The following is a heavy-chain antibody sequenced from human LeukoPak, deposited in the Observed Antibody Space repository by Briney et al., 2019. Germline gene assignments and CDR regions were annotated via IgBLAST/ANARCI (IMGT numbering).Heavy chain of an antibody. V-gene: IGHV3-74*01. J-gene: IGHJ4*02. CDR1: GFTFSTYC. CDR2: ICTDESSI. D-gene: IGHD3-22*01. CDR3: ARGLYYYDSSGYPD. Sequence: GGSLRLSCVVSGFTFSTYCMHWVRQPPGKGLVWVSQICTDESSIRYADSVKGRFTISRDNAKNTLFLQMNSLRTEDTAVYYCARGLYYYDSSGYPDWGQGTLVTVSS.